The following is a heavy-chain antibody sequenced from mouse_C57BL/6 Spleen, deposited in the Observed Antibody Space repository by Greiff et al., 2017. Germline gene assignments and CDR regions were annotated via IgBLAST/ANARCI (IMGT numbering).Heavy chain of an antibody. CDR2: IDPENGDT. J-gene: IGHJ2*01. CDR3: TTPPLITTVYVFDH. V-gene: IGHV14-4*01. CDR1: GFNIKDDY. D-gene: IGHD1-1*01. Sequence: VQLQQSGAELVRPGASVKLSCTASGFNIKDDYMHWVKQRPEQGLEWIGWIDPENGDTEYASKFQGKATITADTSSNTAYLQLSSLTSEDTAVYYCTTPPLITTVYVFDHWGQGTTLTVSS.